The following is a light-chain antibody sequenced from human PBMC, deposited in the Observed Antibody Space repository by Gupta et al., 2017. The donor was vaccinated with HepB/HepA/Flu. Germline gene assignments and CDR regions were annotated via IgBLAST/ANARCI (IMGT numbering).Light chain of an antibody. CDR3: CSYRSSTSLFV. V-gene: IGLV2-14*01. CDR2: DVS. Sequence: QSALTQPASVSGSPGQSITIPCTGTSSDVGGYNYVSGYQQYPGKAPKVIIYDVSGRPSGVSDRFSGSKSGNMASLTISGLQAEDEADYDCCSYRSSTSLFVFGTGTKVTVL. J-gene: IGLJ1*01. CDR1: SSDVGGYNY.